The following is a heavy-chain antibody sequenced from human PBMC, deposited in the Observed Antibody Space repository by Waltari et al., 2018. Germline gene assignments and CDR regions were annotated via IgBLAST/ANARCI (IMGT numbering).Heavy chain of an antibody. V-gene: IGHV1-69*08. D-gene: IGHD2-21*02. Sequence: QVQLVQSGAEVKKPGSSVKVSCKASGGTFSSYTISWVRQAPGQGLEWMGRCIPILGIANYAQKCQGRVTITADKSTSTAYMELSSLRSEDTAVYYCATEKEGVVTPRAFDIWGQGTMVTVSS. CDR3: ATEKEGVVTPRAFDI. J-gene: IGHJ3*02. CDR1: GGTFSSYT. CDR2: CIPILGIA.